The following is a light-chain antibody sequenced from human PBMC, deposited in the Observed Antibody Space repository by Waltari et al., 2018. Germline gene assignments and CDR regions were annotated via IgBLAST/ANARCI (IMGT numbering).Light chain of an antibody. J-gene: IGKJ3*01. CDR3: QQFNNYPLT. CDR2: WAS. Sequence: DIVMTQSPDSLAVSLGERATINCKSSQTVLSSQTFLYSYNSKNDLAWDQQKPGRPPKLLIYWASTRESGVPDRFSGSGSGTDFTLSISGLQPEDFATYYCQQFNNYPLTFGPGTTVDIK. CDR1: QTVLSSQTFLYSYNSKND. V-gene: IGKV4-1*01.